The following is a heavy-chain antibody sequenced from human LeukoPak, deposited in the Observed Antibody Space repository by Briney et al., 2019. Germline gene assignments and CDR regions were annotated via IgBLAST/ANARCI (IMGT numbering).Heavy chain of an antibody. CDR1: GYTFTSYG. CDR2: ISTYFVNT. J-gene: IGHJ4*02. CDR3: AATRRSGYVIFDY. V-gene: IGHV1-18*01. Sequence: ASVKVSCKASGYTFTSYGISWVRQAPGQGLEWMGWISTYFVNTNYAQKFQARVTMTTDPSTSTAYMELRSLRSDDTAVYYCAATRRSGYVIFDYWGQGTLVTVSS. D-gene: IGHD3-22*01.